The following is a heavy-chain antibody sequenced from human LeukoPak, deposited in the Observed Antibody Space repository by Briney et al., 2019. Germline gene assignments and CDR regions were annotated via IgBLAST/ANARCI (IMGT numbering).Heavy chain of an antibody. CDR1: GGTFSSYT. D-gene: IGHD1-26*01. Sequence: SVKVSCKASGGTFSSYTISWVRQAPGQGLEWMGRIIPILGIANYAQKFQGRVTITADKSTSTAYMELSSLRSEDTAVYYCARVPNSGSYTRHFQHWGQGTLVTVSS. V-gene: IGHV1-69*02. CDR3: ARVPNSGSYTRHFQH. J-gene: IGHJ1*01. CDR2: IIPILGIA.